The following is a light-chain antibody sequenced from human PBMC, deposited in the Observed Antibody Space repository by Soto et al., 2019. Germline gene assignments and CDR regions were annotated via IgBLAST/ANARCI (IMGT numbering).Light chain of an antibody. CDR1: SSNIGNTY. CDR3: GTWDSSLSAGVV. Sequence: QSALTQPPSVSAAPGQKVTISCSGSSSNIGNTYVSWYQQLPGTAPKLLIYDNNKRPSGIPDRFSGSKSGTSATLGITGLQTGDEADYYCGTWDSSLSAGVVFGGGTKLTVL. V-gene: IGLV1-51*01. CDR2: DNN. J-gene: IGLJ2*01.